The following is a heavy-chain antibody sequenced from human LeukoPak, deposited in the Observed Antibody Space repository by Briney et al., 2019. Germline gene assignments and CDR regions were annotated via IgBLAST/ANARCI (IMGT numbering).Heavy chain of an antibody. V-gene: IGHV1-18*01. J-gene: IGHJ4*02. CDR3: AGVEQARGASYYFDY. D-gene: IGHD2-15*01. Sequence: ASVKVSCKASGYTFTSYGISWVRQAPGQGLEWMGWISAYNGNTNYAQKLQGRVTMTTDTSTSTAYMELRSLRSDDTAVYYCAGVEQARGASYYFDYWGQGTLVTVSS. CDR1: GYTFTSYG. CDR2: ISAYNGNT.